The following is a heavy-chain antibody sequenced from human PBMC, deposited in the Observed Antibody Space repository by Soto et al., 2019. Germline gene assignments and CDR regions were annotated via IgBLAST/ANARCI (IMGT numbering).Heavy chain of an antibody. D-gene: IGHD3-10*01. CDR3: ARVRQWYGPNSYDY. CDR1: GFSLSNDRMG. CDR2: IFSNDEK. J-gene: IGHJ4*02. V-gene: IGHV2-26*01. Sequence: QVTLKESAPVLVKPTETLTLTCTVSGFSLSNDRMGVSWVRQPPGKALEWLAHIFSNDEKSYSTSLKSRLTISKDTSRSQVVLTMTNMDPVDTATYFCARVRQWYGPNSYDYWGQGTLVTVSS.